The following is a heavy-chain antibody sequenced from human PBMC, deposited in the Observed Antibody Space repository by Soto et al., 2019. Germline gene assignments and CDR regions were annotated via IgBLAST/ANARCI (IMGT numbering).Heavy chain of an antibody. D-gene: IGHD3-9*01. J-gene: IGHJ6*02. CDR1: GGSISSGGYY. CDR2: IYYSGST. V-gene: IGHV4-31*03. Sequence: QVQLQESGPGLVKPSQTLSLTCTVSGGSISSGGYYWSWIRQHPGKGLEWIGYIYYSGSTYYNPSLKSRVTISVDTSKNQFSLKLSSVTAADTAVYYCARMGILTGYPHGMDVWGQGTTVTVSS. CDR3: ARMGILTGYPHGMDV.